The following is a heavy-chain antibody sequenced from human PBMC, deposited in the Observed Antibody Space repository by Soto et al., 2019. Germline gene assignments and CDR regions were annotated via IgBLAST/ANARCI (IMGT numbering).Heavy chain of an antibody. CDR2: IGGSGGTT. CDR1: GLTFSTYV. J-gene: IGHJ5*01. V-gene: IGHV3-23*01. Sequence: GGSLRLSCAASGLTFSTYVMSWVRQAPGKGLEWVSTIGGSGGTTYYADSVKGRFTISRDNSKNTLYLHMSGLRVEDTAVYYCAKPGSSSWYNSWGQGTLVTVS. D-gene: IGHD6-13*01. CDR3: AKPGSSSWYNS.